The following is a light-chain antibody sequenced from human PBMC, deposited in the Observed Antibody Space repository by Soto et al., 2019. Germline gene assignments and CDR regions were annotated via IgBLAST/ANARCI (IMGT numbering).Light chain of an antibody. CDR1: SSNIGTKT. J-gene: IGLJ2*01. V-gene: IGLV1-44*01. Sequence: QSVLTQPPSASGTPGQRVSISCSGGSSNIGTKTVNWYQHLPGTAPKLLIFSNDERPSGVPDRFSGSKSGTSASLAISGLQSDDEADYYCATWDDSLNGVVFGGGTKVTVL. CDR3: ATWDDSLNGVV. CDR2: SND.